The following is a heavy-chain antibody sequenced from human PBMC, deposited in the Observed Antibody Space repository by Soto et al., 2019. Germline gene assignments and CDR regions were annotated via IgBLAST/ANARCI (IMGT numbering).Heavy chain of an antibody. Sequence: QVQLVESGGGVVQPGASLRLSCVASGFAFSSFGLHWVRQAPGKGLEWVAIIWYDGSDKYYGDSVKGRITISKDNSKDSLVLQMNSLSAEDTAVSDCAFGNISYDFDCWGERIPGTVSS. CDR2: IWYDGSDK. J-gene: IGHJ4*02. D-gene: IGHD3-16*01. CDR3: AFGNISYDFDC. CDR1: GFAFSSFG. V-gene: IGHV3-33*03.